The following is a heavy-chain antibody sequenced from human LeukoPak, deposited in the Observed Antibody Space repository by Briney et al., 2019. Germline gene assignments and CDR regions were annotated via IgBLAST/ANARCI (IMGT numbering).Heavy chain of an antibody. J-gene: IGHJ6*02. CDR3: ARIRYDGPEGYYYYGMDV. Sequence: GRSLRLSCAASGFTFSSDGMHWVRQAPGKGLGWVAVIWYDGSNTYYADSVKGRFTISRDNSKSTLYLQMNSLRAEDTAVYYCARIRYDGPEGYYYYGMDVWGQGTTVTVSS. V-gene: IGHV3-33*01. CDR2: IWYDGSNT. CDR1: GFTFSSDG. D-gene: IGHD3-16*01.